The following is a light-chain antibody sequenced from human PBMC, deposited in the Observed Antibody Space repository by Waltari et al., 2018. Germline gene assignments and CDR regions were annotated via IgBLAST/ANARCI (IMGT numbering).Light chain of an antibody. J-gene: IGLJ1*01. CDR3: QAWDSSVSYV. CDR1: HLGTKS. Sequence: SYELTQPPSVSVSPGQTATITCSGAHLGTKSTCWDQQKPGQSPRLAIYLDTKRPSAIPERFSASNSGNTATLTISGTQPIDEADYYCQAWDSSVSYVFGTGTKVTVL. V-gene: IGLV3-1*01. CDR2: LDT.